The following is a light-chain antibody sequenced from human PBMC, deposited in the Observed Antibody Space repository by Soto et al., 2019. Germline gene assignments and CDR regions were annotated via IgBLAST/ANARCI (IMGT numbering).Light chain of an antibody. Sequence: EIVLTQSPATLSLSPGESATLSCRSSQSVNIFLAWYQQKPGQPPSLLIYDASNRATGIPARFSGSGSGTDFTLTISRLEPEDFAVYYCQQRSNWPPTFGPGTKVDIK. CDR2: DAS. CDR1: QSVNIF. CDR3: QQRSNWPPT. J-gene: IGKJ3*01. V-gene: IGKV3-11*01.